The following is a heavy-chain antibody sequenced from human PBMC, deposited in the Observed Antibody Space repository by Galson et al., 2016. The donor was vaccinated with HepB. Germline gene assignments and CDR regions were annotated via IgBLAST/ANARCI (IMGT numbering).Heavy chain of an antibody. V-gene: IGHV4-39*01. CDR1: GGSVSSTDYY. CDR3: AVLLVYVRV. D-gene: IGHD2-8*01. Sequence: SETLSLTCTVSGGSVSSTDYYWGWIRQSPGRGLEWIVSLFYGGHTYYNPSLRSRVRMSADTSKSQFSLELTSVTAADTAVYYCAVLLVYVRVWGQGTPVAVSS. J-gene: IGHJ4*02. CDR2: LFYGGHT.